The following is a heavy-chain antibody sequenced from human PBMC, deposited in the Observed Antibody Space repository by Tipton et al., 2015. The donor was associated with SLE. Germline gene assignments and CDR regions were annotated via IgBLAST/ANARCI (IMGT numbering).Heavy chain of an antibody. V-gene: IGHV5-51*01. Sequence: VQLVQSGAEVKKPGESLKISCKGSGYSFTSYWIGWVRQMPGKGLEWMGIIYPGDSDTRYSPSFQGQVTISANKSISTAYLQWSSLKASDTAMYYCARQTGIAARRGSYYYYMDVWGKGTTVTVSS. D-gene: IGHD6-6*01. CDR3: ARQTGIAARRGSYYYYMDV. CDR1: GYSFTSYW. J-gene: IGHJ6*03. CDR2: IYPGDSDT.